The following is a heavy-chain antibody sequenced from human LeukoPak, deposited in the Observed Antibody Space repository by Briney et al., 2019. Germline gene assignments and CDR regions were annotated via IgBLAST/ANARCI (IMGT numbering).Heavy chain of an antibody. D-gene: IGHD3-22*01. CDR3: ARTYYYDSSGYRRTDPYYFDY. Sequence: SETLSLTCTVPGGSISSYYWSWIRQPAGKGLEWIGRIYTSGSTNYNPSLKSRATMSVDTSKNQFSLKLRSVTAADTAVDYCARTYYYDSSGYRRTDPYYFDYWGQGTLVTVS. V-gene: IGHV4-4*07. CDR2: IYTSGST. CDR1: GGSISSYY. J-gene: IGHJ4*02.